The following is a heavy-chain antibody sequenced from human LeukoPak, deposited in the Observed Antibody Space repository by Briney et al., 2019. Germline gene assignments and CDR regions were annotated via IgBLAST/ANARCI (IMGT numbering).Heavy chain of an antibody. Sequence: GRSLRLSCAASGFTFDDYAMHWVRQAPGKGLEWVSGISWNSGSIGYADSVKGRFTISRDNAKNTLYLQMNSLRAEDTAVYYCASYSSSWYYFDYWGQGTLVTVSS. CDR1: GFTFDDYA. J-gene: IGHJ4*02. CDR3: ASYSSSWYYFDY. V-gene: IGHV3-9*01. D-gene: IGHD6-13*01. CDR2: ISWNSGSI.